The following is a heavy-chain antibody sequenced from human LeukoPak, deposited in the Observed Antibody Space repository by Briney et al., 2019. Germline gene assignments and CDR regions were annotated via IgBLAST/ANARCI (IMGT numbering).Heavy chain of an antibody. J-gene: IGHJ4*02. V-gene: IGHV4-59*08. CDR1: GGSVSSYY. D-gene: IGHD1-14*01. CDR2: IHNSGRT. CDR3: ARHGTISSESYFDY. Sequence: PSETLSLTRSVSGGSVSSYYWSWIRQSPGKGREWIGYIHNSGRTNYNPSLKSRVTGFVDTSKNQVSLRLSSVTAADTAVYYCARHGTISSESYFDYWGQGALVTVSS.